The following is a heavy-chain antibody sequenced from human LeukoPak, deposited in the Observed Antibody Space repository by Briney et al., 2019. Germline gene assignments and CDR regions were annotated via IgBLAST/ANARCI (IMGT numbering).Heavy chain of an antibody. CDR1: GFTFSSYA. CDR2: ISYDGSNK. J-gene: IGHJ6*02. Sequence: GGSLRLSCAASGFTFSSYATHWVRQAPGKGLEWVAVISYDGSNKYYADSVKGRFTISRDNSKNTLYLQMNSLRAEDTAVYYCARSTAMVSYYYGMDVWGQGTTVTVSS. CDR3: ARSTAMVSYYYGMDV. D-gene: IGHD5-18*01. V-gene: IGHV3-30-3*01.